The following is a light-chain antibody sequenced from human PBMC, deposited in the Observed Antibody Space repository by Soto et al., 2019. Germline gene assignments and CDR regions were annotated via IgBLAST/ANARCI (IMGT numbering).Light chain of an antibody. Sequence: TVAASNRDRVIITCRASQSISSWLAWYQQKPGKAPKLLIYKASSLQSGVPSGFSGSGSGTEFTLTISSLQPDDFATYYCQQYNSYSRTLGQGSIV. CDR2: KAS. J-gene: IGKJ1*01. CDR1: QSISSW. V-gene: IGKV1-5*03. CDR3: QQYNSYSRT.